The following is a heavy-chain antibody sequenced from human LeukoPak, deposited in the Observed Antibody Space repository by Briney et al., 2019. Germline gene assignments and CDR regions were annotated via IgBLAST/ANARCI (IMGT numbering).Heavy chain of an antibody. D-gene: IGHD3-22*01. CDR1: GFTASSNY. CDR3: ARDLGQYYDTSDNWFDP. CDR2: LYSGGST. J-gene: IGHJ5*02. V-gene: IGHV3-53*01. Sequence: GGSLRLSCVPPGFTASSNYMSSVRQAPGKGLEWVSVLYSGGSTYYADSVKGRFTISRDNSKNTLYLQMNSLRAEDTAVYYCARDLGQYYDTSDNWFDPWGQGTLVTVSS.